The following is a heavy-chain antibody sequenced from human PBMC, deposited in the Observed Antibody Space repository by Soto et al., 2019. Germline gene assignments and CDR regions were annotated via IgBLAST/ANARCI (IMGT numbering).Heavy chain of an antibody. CDR3: ARGGLSAAQDY. J-gene: IGHJ4*02. CDR2: INGDGNSI. Sequence: EVQLEESGGGSVQPGGSLRLSCAASGFSFSSYWMHWVRQAPGKGLVWVSRINGDGNSIHYADSMKGRFTISRDNAKNTLYLQMNSLRPEDTAASHCARGGLSAAQDYWGQGTLVTVSS. D-gene: IGHD2-2*01. V-gene: IGHV3-74*01. CDR1: GFSFSSYW.